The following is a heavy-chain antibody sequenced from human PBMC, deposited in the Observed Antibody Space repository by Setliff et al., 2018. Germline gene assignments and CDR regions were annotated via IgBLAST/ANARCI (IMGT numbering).Heavy chain of an antibody. Sequence: GASVKVSCKASGYTFTSYDINWVRQATGQGLEWMGWMNPNSGNTGYAQKFQGRVTMTRNTSISTAYMELSSLSSEDTAVYYCARGRAFYYDRSGYFDYWGQGTLVTVSS. CDR2: MNPNSGNT. J-gene: IGHJ4*02. D-gene: IGHD3-22*01. CDR3: ARGRAFYYDRSGYFDY. CDR1: GYTFTSYD. V-gene: IGHV1-8*02.